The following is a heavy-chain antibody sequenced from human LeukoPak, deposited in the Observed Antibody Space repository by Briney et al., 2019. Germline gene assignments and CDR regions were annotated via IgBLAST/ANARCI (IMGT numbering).Heavy chain of an antibody. CDR2: IYYSGST. J-gene: IGHJ4*02. D-gene: IGHD3-16*02. Sequence: SETLSLTCTVSGGSISSYYWSWIRQPPGKGLEWIGYIYYSGSTNYNPSLKSRVTISVDTSKNQFSLKLSSVTAADTAVYYCARGRYYDYVWGSYRYPPRTREDYFDYWGQGTLVTVSS. CDR3: ARGRYYDYVWGSYRYPPRTREDYFDY. V-gene: IGHV4-59*12. CDR1: GGSISSYY.